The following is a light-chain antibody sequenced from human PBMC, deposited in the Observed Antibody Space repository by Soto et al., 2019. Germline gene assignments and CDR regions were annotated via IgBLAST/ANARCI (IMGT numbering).Light chain of an antibody. J-gene: IGKJ1*01. CDR3: QQYGSSPWT. Sequence: EIVWTQSPGTLALSPGERATLSCRASQSVSSSYLAWYQEKLGQAPGLLIDGASSRATGIPDRFRGSGSGTDFTLTISRLEPEDFPVYYCQQYGSSPWTFGQGTKV. V-gene: IGKV3-20*01. CDR2: GAS. CDR1: QSVSSSY.